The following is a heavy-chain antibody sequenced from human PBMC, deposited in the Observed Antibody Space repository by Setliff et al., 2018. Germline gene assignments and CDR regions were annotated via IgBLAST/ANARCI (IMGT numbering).Heavy chain of an antibody. D-gene: IGHD3-3*01. CDR1: GGTFSSYA. V-gene: IGHV1-69*10. CDR2: INPSGGST. Sequence: GASVKVSCKASGGTFSSYAISWVRQAPGQGLEWMGVINPSGGSTTYAQRFQGRVTMTEDTSTDTAYMELSSLRSEDTAVYYCATVERVLRFLEWLSRAEYFQHWGQGTLVTVS. CDR3: ATVERVLRFLEWLSRAEYFQH. J-gene: IGHJ1*01.